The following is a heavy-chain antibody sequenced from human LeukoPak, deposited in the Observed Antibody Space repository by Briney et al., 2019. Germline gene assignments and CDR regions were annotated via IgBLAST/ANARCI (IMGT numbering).Heavy chain of an antibody. CDR1: GYTFTGYY. Sequence: GASVKVSCKASGYTFTGYYMHWVRQAPGQGLEWMGIINPSGGSTSYAQKFQGRVTMTRDMSTSTVYMELSSLRSEDTAVYYCARAWYYYDSSGYSFDYWGQGTLVTVSS. CDR3: ARAWYYYDSSGYSFDY. D-gene: IGHD3-22*01. V-gene: IGHV1-46*01. CDR2: INPSGGST. J-gene: IGHJ4*02.